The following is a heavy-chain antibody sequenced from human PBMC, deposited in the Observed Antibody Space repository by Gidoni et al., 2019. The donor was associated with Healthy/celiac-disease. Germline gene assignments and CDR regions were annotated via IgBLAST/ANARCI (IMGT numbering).Heavy chain of an antibody. J-gene: IGHJ4*02. CDR3: ARDLRSWELLTYFDY. D-gene: IGHD1-26*01. V-gene: IGHV3-21*01. CDR2: ISSRSSYI. CDR1: GVTFSSYS. Sequence: EVQLVESGGGLVKPGGSLRLSCVASGVTFSSYSMNWVRQAPGKGLEWVSSISSRSSYIYYADSVKVRFTISRDNAKNSLYLQMNSLRAEDTAVYYCARDLRSWELLTYFDYWGQGTLVTVSS.